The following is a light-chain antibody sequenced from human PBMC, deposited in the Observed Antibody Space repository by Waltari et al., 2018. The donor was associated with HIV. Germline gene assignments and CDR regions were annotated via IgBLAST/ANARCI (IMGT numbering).Light chain of an antibody. V-gene: IGLV1-47*01. J-gene: IGLJ1*01. CDR3: VAWDDSLSGYV. Sequence: SVLIQPPSASGTLGQSVTISCPGISSNVVSKPVYCFQQVSGTAPKLLIYRDYQRRSGIPDRFSGSKSGASASLTISGLRSEDEADYYCVAWDDSLSGYVFGTGTKVSVL. CDR1: SSNVVSKP. CDR2: RDY.